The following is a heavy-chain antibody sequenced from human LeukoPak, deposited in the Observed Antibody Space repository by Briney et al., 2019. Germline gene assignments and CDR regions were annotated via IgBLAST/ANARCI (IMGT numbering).Heavy chain of an antibody. CDR1: GGSFSGYY. D-gene: IGHD2-15*01. CDR2: INHSGST. J-gene: IGHJ4*02. CDR3: AGRYCSGGSCYFDY. V-gene: IGHV4-34*01. Sequence: SETLSLTCAVYGGSFSGYYWSWIRQPPGKGLEWIGEINHSGSTNYNPSLKSRVTISVDTSKNQFPLKLSSVTAADTAEYYCAGRYCSGGSCYFDYWGQGTLVTVSS.